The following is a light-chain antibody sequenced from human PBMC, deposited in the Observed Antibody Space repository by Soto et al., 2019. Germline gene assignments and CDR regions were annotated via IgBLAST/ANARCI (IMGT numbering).Light chain of an antibody. CDR3: CSYAGSYTFSYV. CDR2: DVS. V-gene: IGLV2-11*02. J-gene: IGLJ1*01. Sequence: SGLTQPRSVSGSPGQSVTISCTGTSSDVGGYNYVSWYQQHPGKAPKLMIYDVSKRPSGVPDRFSGSKSGNTASLTISGLQAEDEADYYCCSYAGSYTFSYVFGTGTKVTVL. CDR1: SSDVGGYNY.